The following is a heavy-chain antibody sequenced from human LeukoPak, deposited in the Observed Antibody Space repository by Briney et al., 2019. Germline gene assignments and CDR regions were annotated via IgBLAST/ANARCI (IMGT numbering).Heavy chain of an antibody. CDR2: ISYHGNQK. CDR1: GFSFKRYA. CDR3: ARDESLDY. J-gene: IGHJ4*02. V-gene: IGHV3-30*01. Sequence: GRSLRLSCAASGFSFKRYAMHRVRQAPGKGLEWVAVISYHGNQKYYADPVKGRFTISRDSSQSTLYLHMNSLRPEDTAVYFCARDESLDYWGQGTLVTVSS.